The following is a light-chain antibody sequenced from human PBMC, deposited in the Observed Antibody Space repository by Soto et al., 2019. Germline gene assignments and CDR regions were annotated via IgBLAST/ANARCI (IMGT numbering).Light chain of an antibody. CDR2: EGT. V-gene: IGLV2-23*01. CDR3: YSYAGENLPV. Sequence: QSVLTQPASGSASPGESITIPCTGTSSDVGSYNLVSWFQQHPGKVPKLLIYEGTKLPSGLSDRFSGSKSGTTASLTISGLQAEDEAHYYCYSYAGENLPVYGTGTKVTVL. J-gene: IGLJ1*01. CDR1: SSDVGSYNL.